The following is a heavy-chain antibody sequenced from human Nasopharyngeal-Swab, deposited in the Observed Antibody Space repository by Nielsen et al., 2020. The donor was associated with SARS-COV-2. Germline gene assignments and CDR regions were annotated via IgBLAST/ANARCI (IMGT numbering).Heavy chain of an antibody. D-gene: IGHD4-17*01. CDR2: IKQDGSEK. CDR3: ARRQYGDYYYYYGMDV. CDR1: GFTFSSYW. V-gene: IGHV3-7*03. J-gene: IGHJ6*02. Sequence: GGSLRLSCAASGFTFSSYWMSWVRQAPGKGLEWVANIKQDGSEKYYVDSVKGRFTISRDNAKNSLYLQMNSLRAEDTAVHYCARRQYGDYYYYYGMDVWGQGTTVTVSS.